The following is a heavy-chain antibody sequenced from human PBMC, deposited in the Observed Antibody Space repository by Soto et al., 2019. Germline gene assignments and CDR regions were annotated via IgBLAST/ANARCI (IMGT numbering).Heavy chain of an antibody. Sequence: PSETLSLTCTVSGGSISSSSYYWGWIRQPPGKGLEWIGSIYYSGSTYYNPSLKSRVTISVDTSKNQFSLKLSSVTAADTAVYYCARWIPPFFGVEIDYWGQGTLVTVSS. V-gene: IGHV4-39*01. J-gene: IGHJ4*02. CDR2: IYYSGST. CDR3: ARWIPPFFGVEIDY. CDR1: GGSISSSSYY. D-gene: IGHD3-3*01.